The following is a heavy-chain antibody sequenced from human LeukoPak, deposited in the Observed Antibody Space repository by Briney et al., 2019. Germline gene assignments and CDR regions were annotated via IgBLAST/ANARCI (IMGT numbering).Heavy chain of an antibody. D-gene: IGHD1-14*01. V-gene: IGHV3-33*01. CDR1: GFIFSSYG. Sequence: PGGSLRLSCAASGFIFSSYGMHWVRQAPGKGLEWVAVIWYDGSNKYYADSVKGRFTISRDDSKNTLYLQMDGLRAEDTAVYCCVRDGGAGFDYWGQGTLVTVSS. J-gene: IGHJ4*02. CDR2: IWYDGSNK. CDR3: VRDGGAGFDY.